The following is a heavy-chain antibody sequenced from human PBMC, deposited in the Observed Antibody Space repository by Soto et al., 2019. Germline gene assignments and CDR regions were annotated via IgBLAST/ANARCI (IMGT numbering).Heavy chain of an antibody. Sequence: QITLEESGPSLVKPTQTLTLTCSFSGFSLTTTGVGVGWIRQPPGKALECLALIYWDNDKRYNPSLRSRLAIAKDTSKNQVILTVTNVDPMDTATYFCAHRRGDYNWDDGDFDYWGQGTLVTVSS. D-gene: IGHD1-20*01. CDR2: IYWDNDK. V-gene: IGHV2-5*02. J-gene: IGHJ4*02. CDR1: GFSLTTTGVG. CDR3: AHRRGDYNWDDGDFDY.